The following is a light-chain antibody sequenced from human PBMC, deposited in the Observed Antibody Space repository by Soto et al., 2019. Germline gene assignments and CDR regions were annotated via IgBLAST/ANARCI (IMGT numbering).Light chain of an antibody. CDR2: VGTGGIVG. Sequence: QSVLTQPPSASASLGASVTLTCTLSSGYSNYKVDWYQQRPGKGPRFVMRVGTGGIVGSKGDGIPDRFSVLGSGLNRYLTIKNIQEEDESDCRCGADHGSGNNFVSLFGGGTKLTVL. V-gene: IGLV9-49*03. J-gene: IGLJ2*01. CDR3: GADHGSGNNFVSL. CDR1: SGYSNYK.